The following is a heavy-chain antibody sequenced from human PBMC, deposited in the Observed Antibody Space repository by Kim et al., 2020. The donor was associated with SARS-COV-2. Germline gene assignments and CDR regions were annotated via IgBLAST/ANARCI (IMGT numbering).Heavy chain of an antibody. J-gene: IGHJ5*01. CDR2: IYYSGST. V-gene: IGHV4-61*01. D-gene: IGHD3-3*01. CDR1: GGSVSSGSYY. CDR3: ARGDTIFGLVIYDNWF. Sequence: SETLSLTCTVSGGSVSSGSYYWSWIRQPPGKGLEWLGYIYYSGSTNYNPSLKSRVTISVDTAKNQFSLKLSSVTAADTAVYYCARGDTIFGLVIYDNWF.